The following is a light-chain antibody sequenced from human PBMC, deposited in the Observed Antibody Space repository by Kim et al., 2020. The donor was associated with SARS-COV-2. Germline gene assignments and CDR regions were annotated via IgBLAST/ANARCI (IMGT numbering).Light chain of an antibody. J-gene: IGLJ1*01. Sequence: GQSVTISCTGTSSDVGGYNYVTWYQQHPGKAPELIIYDVSKRPSGVPDSFSGSKSGNTASLIISGLQAEDEADYYCCSYAGSYIYIFGTGTKVTVL. V-gene: IGLV2-11*01. CDR1: SSDVGGYNY. CDR2: DVS. CDR3: CSYAGSYIYI.